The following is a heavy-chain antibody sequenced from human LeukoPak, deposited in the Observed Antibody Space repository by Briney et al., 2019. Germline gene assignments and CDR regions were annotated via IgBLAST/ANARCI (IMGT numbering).Heavy chain of an antibody. CDR1: GGFISNNY. CDR3: ASGGGYYYYYMDV. D-gene: IGHD3-16*01. J-gene: IGHJ6*03. CDR2: IYGSGIT. Sequence: SETLSLTCTVSGGFISNNYWSWIRQPAGKGLEWIGRIYGSGITNYNPSLKSRLTISVDKSKNQFSLKLSSVTAADSAVYYCASGGGYYYYYMDVWGKGATVTVSS. V-gene: IGHV4-4*07.